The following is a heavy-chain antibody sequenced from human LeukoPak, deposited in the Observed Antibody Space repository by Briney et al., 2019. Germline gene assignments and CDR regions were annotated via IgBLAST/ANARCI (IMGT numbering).Heavy chain of an antibody. Sequence: GGSLRHSCAASGFTFSSYAMSWVRQAPGKGLEWVSAISGSGGSTYYADSVKGWFTISRDNSKNTVYLQMNRLRAEDTAVYYCAKTTIGYSSGRYPGWPVDYWGQGTLVTVSS. D-gene: IGHD6-19*01. CDR2: ISGSGGST. J-gene: IGHJ4*02. CDR3: AKTTIGYSSGRYPGWPVDY. V-gene: IGHV3-23*01. CDR1: GFTFSSYA.